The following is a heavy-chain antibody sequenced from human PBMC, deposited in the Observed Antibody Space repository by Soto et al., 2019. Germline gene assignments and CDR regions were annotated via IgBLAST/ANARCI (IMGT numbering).Heavy chain of an antibody. CDR3: AKERSRVRYYGMDV. V-gene: IGHV3-23*01. Sequence: GGSLRLSCAASGFTFSSYAMSWVRQAPGKGLEWVSAISGSGGGTYYADSVKGRFTISRDNSKNTLYLQMNSLRAEDTAVYYCAKERSRVRYYGMDVWGQGTTVTVSS. CDR1: GFTFSSYA. D-gene: IGHD6-13*01. J-gene: IGHJ6*02. CDR2: ISGSGGGT.